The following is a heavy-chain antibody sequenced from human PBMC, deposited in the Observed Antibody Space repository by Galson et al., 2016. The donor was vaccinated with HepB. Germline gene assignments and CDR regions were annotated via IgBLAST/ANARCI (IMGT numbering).Heavy chain of an antibody. CDR2: ISRGSGYI. CDR3: CVDTDMDYVFDY. D-gene: IGHD5-18*01. CDR1: GFTFSTYN. Sequence: SLRLSCAASGFTFSTYNMNWVRQAPGKGLEWVSSISRGSGYIYYADSVKGRFTISRDNAKNSLYLQMNSLRAEDTAVYYCCVDTDMDYVFDYWGQGTLVTVSS. V-gene: IGHV3-21*01. J-gene: IGHJ4*02.